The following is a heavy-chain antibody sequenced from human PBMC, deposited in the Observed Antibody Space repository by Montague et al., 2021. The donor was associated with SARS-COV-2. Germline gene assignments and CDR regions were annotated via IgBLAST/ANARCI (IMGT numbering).Heavy chain of an antibody. Sequence: SETLSLTCTVSGSSISSSTYNWGWIRQPPGKGLQWIGSRYYSGSTYYNPSLKSRATISVDTSKNQLSLRMSSVTAADTAVYYCARDGEPYYGGFLKSSWYFDYWRQGTLITVSA. D-gene: IGHD4-23*01. J-gene: IGHJ4*02. CDR1: GSSISSSTYN. CDR3: ARDGEPYYGGFLKSSWYFDY. CDR2: RYYSGST. V-gene: IGHV4-39*07.